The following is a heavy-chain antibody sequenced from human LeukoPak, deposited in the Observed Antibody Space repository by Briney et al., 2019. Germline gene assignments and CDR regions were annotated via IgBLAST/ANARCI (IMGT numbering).Heavy chain of an antibody. J-gene: IGHJ5*02. Sequence: GGSLRLSCAASGFTFSSYGMSWVRQAPGKGLEWVSAISGSGGSTYYADSVKGRFTISRDNSKNTLYLQMNSLRAEDTAVYYCAKDGNYGDYHGWFDPWGQGTLVTVSS. CDR2: ISGSGGST. D-gene: IGHD4-17*01. CDR3: AKDGNYGDYHGWFDP. V-gene: IGHV3-23*01. CDR1: GFTFSSYG.